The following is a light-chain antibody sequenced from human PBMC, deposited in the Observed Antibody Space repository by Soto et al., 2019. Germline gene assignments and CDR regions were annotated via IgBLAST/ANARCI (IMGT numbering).Light chain of an antibody. CDR1: SRDVGGYNY. Sequence: QSALTQYPSASGSPGQSVTISCTGTSRDVGGYNYVSWYQQHPGKAPKLMIFEVSKRPSGVPDRFSGSKSGNTASLTVSGLQAEDEADYYCSSYAGNHNKMVFGGGTKVTVL. CDR3: SSYAGNHNKMV. CDR2: EVS. J-gene: IGLJ2*01. V-gene: IGLV2-8*01.